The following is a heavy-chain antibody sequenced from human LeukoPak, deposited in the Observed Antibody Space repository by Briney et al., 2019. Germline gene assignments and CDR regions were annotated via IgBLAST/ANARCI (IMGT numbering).Heavy chain of an antibody. D-gene: IGHD1-26*01. J-gene: IGHJ3*02. Sequence: GGSLGLSCAASGFTFSSYWMHWVRQGPGKGLVRVSRINSDGSDTRYADSVKGRFTISRDNAKNTLSLQMNSLRVEDTAVYFCARGGSPPEALGDAFDIWGQGTMVTVSS. CDR3: ARGGSPPEALGDAFDI. CDR1: GFTFSSYW. CDR2: INSDGSDT. V-gene: IGHV3-74*01.